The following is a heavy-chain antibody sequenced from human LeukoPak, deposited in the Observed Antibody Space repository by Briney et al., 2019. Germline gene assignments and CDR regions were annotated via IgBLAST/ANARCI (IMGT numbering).Heavy chain of an antibody. Sequence: PSETLSLTCTVSGGSISSSSYYWGWIRQPPGKGLEWIGSIYYSGSTYYNPSLKSRVTISVDTSKNQFSLKLSSVTAADTAVYYCARHQWEYSSSSALDYWGQGTLVTVSS. CDR2: IYYSGST. CDR1: GGSISSSSYY. J-gene: IGHJ4*02. D-gene: IGHD6-6*01. V-gene: IGHV4-39*01. CDR3: ARHQWEYSSSSALDY.